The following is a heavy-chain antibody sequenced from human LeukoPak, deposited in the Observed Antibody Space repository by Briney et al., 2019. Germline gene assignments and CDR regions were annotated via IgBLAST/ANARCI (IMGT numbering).Heavy chain of an antibody. J-gene: IGHJ5*02. CDR1: GGSISSYY. D-gene: IGHD6-13*01. CDR3: ARQAPSSSWYGWFDP. CDR2: IYYSGST. V-gene: IGHV4-59*01. Sequence: SETLSLTCTVSGGSISSYYWSWIRQPPGKGLEWIGYIYYSGSTNYNPSLKSRVTISVDTSKNQFSLKLSSVTAADTAVYYCARQAPSSSWYGWFDPWGQGTLVTVSS.